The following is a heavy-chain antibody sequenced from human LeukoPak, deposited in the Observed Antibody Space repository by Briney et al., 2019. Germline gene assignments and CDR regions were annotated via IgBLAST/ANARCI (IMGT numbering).Heavy chain of an antibody. CDR2: MQYDGSIK. D-gene: IGHD1-26*01. CDR3: AGPNSGSYFWPFDY. Sequence: GGSLRLSCAASGFTFSSYDMHWVRQAPGKGLEWVAFMQYDGSIKYYADSVKGRFTISRDNSKNTLYLQMNSLRAEDTAVYYCAGPNSGSYFWPFDYWGQGTLVTVSS. CDR1: GFTFSSYD. V-gene: IGHV3-30*02. J-gene: IGHJ4*02.